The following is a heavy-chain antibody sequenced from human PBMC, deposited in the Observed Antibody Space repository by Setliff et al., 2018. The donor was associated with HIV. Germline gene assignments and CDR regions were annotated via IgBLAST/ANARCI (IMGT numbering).Heavy chain of an antibody. CDR2: IYYDGSKQ. J-gene: IGHJ1*01. Sequence: GGSLRLSCVASGFAFNTCGMHWVRQAPGKGLEWVALIYYDGSKQYYGDFVKGRFSISRDNSKNTLYLQMNRVRAEDTAVYYCARTRQYDSFEYFQHWGQGTLVTVS. CDR1: GFAFNTCG. V-gene: IGHV3-33*01. CDR3: ARTRQYDSFEYFQH. D-gene: IGHD3-22*01.